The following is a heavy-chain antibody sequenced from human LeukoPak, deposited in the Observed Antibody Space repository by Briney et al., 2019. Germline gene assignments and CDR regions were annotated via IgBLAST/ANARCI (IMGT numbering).Heavy chain of an antibody. CDR1: GHTFTGYY. CDR3: ARSGPPPDH. CDR2: INANSGDT. D-gene: IGHD3-3*01. J-gene: IGHJ1*01. V-gene: IGHV1-18*04. Sequence: ASVKVSCKASGHTFTGYYMHWVRQAPGQGLEWMGWINANSGDTNYAQKLQGRVTMTTDTSTSTAYMELRSLRSDDTAVYYCARSGPPPDHWGQGTLVTVSS.